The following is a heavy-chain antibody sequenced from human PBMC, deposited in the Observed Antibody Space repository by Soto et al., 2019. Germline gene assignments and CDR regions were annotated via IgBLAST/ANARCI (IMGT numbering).Heavy chain of an antibody. D-gene: IGHD2-2*01. CDR3: AHGGTPPAMPRWGFAH. J-gene: IGHJ4*02. V-gene: IGHV3-23*01. CDR1: GVTFSSYA. CDR2: ISNMDGIL. Sequence: GVSLRLSCVASGVTFSSYAMSGFRQAPGNGLEWLSAISNMDGILYYAYSVRGRFTTSRDNSKTMVYLQLNSLRAEATAVYYCAHGGTPPAMPRWGFAHWGQGTLVTVSS.